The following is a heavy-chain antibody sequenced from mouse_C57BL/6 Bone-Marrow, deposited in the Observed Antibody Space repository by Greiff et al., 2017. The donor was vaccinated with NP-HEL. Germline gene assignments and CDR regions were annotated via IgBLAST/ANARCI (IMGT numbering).Heavy chain of an antibody. CDR1: GFTFSDFY. CDR3: ARDASYYYGSSPFAY. D-gene: IGHD1-1*01. J-gene: IGHJ3*01. CDR2: SRNKANDYTT. V-gene: IGHV7-1*01. Sequence: EVKVEESGGGLVQSGRSLRLSCATSGFTFSDFYMEWVRQAPGKGLEWIAASRNKANDYTTEYSASVKGRFIVSRDTSQSILYLQMNALRAEDTAIYYCARDASYYYGSSPFAYWGQGTLVTVSA.